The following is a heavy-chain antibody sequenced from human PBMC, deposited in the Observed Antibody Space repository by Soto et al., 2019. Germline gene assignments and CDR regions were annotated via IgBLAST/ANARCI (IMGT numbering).Heavy chain of an antibody. CDR1: GFTFSSYG. CDR3: AKDVTRDPFDP. CDR2: ISDTGSSH. J-gene: IGHJ5*02. D-gene: IGHD2-21*02. Sequence: LRLSCVGSGFTFSSYGMHWVRQAPGKGLECVAVISDTGSSHYYAASVEGRFTISRENSKNTLSLHMDRLRVEDTAVYYCAKDVTRDPFDPWGQGTLVTVSS. V-gene: IGHV3-30*18.